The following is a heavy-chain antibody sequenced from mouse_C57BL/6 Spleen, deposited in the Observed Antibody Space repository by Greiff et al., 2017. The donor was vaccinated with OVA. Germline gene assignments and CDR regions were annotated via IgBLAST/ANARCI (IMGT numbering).Heavy chain of an antibody. V-gene: IGHV1-64*01. CDR2: IHPNSGST. CDR1: GYTFTSYW. D-gene: IGHD1-1*01. CDR3: ARTPYYYGSSYVDFDY. J-gene: IGHJ2*01. Sequence: VQLQQPGAELVKPGASVKLSCKASGYTFTSYWMHWVKQRPGQGLEWIGMIHPNSGSTNYNEKFKSKATLTVDKSSSTAYMQLSSLTSEDSAVYYCARTPYYYGSSYVDFDYWGQGTTLTVSS.